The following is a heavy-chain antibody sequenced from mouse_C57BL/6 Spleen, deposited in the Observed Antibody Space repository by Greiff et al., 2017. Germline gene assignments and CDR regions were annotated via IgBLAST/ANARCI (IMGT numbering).Heavy chain of an antibody. J-gene: IGHJ3*01. CDR1: GYTFTNYW. Sequence: VQLQRSGAELVRPGTSVKMSCKASGYTFTNYWIGWAKQRPGHGLEWIGDIYPGGGYTNYNEKFKGKATLTADKSSSTAYMQFSSLTSEDSAIYYCARSGYDYDWFAYWGQGTLVTVSA. CDR3: ARSGYDYDWFAY. V-gene: IGHV1-63*01. D-gene: IGHD2-4*01. CDR2: IYPGGGYT.